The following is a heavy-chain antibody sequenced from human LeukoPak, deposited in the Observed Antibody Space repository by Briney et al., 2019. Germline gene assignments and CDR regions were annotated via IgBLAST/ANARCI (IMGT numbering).Heavy chain of an antibody. CDR2: ISSSISYI. J-gene: IGHJ5*02. CDR3: ARDMRFGELSWFDP. V-gene: IGHV3-21*01. D-gene: IGHD3-10*01. CDR1: GFTFSSYS. Sequence: GGSLRLSCAASGFTFSSYSMNWVRQAPGKGLEWVSSISSSISYINYADSVKGRFTISRDNAKNSLYLQMNSLRAEDTAVYYCARDMRFGELSWFDPWGQGTLVTVSS.